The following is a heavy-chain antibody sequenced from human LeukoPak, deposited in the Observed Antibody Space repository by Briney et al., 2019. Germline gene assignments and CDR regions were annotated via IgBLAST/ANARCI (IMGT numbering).Heavy chain of an antibody. CDR1: GFTFSSYG. J-gene: IGHJ5*02. D-gene: IGHD4-17*01. CDR3: ARVGNDYGDSNWFDP. CDR2: IWYDGSNK. Sequence: RRSLRLSCAASGFTFSSYGMHWVRQAPGKGLEWVAVIWYDGSNKYYADSVKGRFTISRDNSKNTRYLQMNSLRAEDTAVYYCARVGNDYGDSNWFDPWGQGTLVTVSS. V-gene: IGHV3-33*01.